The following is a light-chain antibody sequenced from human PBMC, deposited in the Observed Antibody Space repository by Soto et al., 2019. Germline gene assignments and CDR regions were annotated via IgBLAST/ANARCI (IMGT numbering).Light chain of an antibody. CDR3: HQRSSWPPIT. Sequence: EIVMTQSPATLSVSPRERATLSCRASQSVSSNLAWYQQKPGQAPRLLIYGASTRATGIPARFSGSGSGTEFTLTISSLQSEDFAVYYCHQRSSWPPITFGQGTRLEIK. CDR2: GAS. CDR1: QSVSSN. J-gene: IGKJ5*01. V-gene: IGKV3-15*01.